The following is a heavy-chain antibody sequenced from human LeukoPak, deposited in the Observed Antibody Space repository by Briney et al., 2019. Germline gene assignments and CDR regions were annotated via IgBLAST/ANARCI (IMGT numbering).Heavy chain of an antibody. V-gene: IGHV1-8*01. D-gene: IGHD7-27*01. J-gene: IGHJ4*02. Sequence: ATVKVSCKASGYTFTSYDFNWVRQATGQRPEWMGWMSPNSGDTGYAQKFQDRVTMTRNTSISTAYMELSSLRSDDTAVYYCARGPPNWGYDYWGPGTLVTVSS. CDR2: MSPNSGDT. CDR3: ARGPPNWGYDY. CDR1: GYTFTSYD.